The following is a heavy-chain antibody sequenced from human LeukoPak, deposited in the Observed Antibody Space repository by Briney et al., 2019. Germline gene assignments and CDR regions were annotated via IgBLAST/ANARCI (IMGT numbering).Heavy chain of an antibody. CDR3: ATPSSGYKIDALDV. CDR1: GGSITGYY. Sequence: MPSETLSLTCTVPGGSITGYYWSWIRQPPGKGLEWIGYIYYSGSTNYNPSLKSRVTMSVDMSKNQCSLRLTSVTAADTAVYYCATPSSGYKIDALDVWGQGTVVAVSS. D-gene: IGHD3-22*01. CDR2: IYYSGST. J-gene: IGHJ3*01. V-gene: IGHV4-59*01.